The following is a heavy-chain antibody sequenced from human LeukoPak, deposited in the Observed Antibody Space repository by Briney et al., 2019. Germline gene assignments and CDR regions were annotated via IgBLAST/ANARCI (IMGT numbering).Heavy chain of an antibody. Sequence: SQTLSLTCAISGDSVSSRIAAWNWIRQSPSRGLEWLGRTYYRRSRWFNDYAVSVKSRITINPDTFKNQFSLHLTSVTPEDTAVYYCGRDPGYSAFDYWGQGTLVTVSS. CDR3: GRDPGYSAFDY. CDR2: TYYRRSRWFN. D-gene: IGHD5-24*01. V-gene: IGHV6-1*01. J-gene: IGHJ4*02. CDR1: GDSVSSRIAA.